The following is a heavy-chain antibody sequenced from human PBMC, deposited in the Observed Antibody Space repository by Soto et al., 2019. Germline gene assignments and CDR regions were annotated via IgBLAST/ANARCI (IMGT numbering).Heavy chain of an antibody. CDR1: GGSISSYY. J-gene: IGHJ6*03. CDR3: ARQGQLVTSLYYYHYYMAV. V-gene: IGHV4-59*08. CDR2: IYYSGST. Sequence: SETLSLSCTVSGGSISSYYWSWIRQPPGKGLEWIGYIYYSGSTNYNPSLKSRVTISVDTSKNQFSLKLSSVTAADTAVYYCARQGQLVTSLYYYHYYMAVWGKGTTVTVSS. D-gene: IGHD6-6*01.